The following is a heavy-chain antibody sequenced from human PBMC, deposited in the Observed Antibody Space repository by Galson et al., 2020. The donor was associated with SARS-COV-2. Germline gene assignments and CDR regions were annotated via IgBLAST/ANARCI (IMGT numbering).Heavy chain of an antibody. V-gene: IGHV4-39*01. J-gene: IGHJ4*02. CDR1: GGSISTSSYY. CDR2: IYSSGTT. Sequence: SETLSLTCTISGGSISTSSYYWGWIRQPPGKGLEWIGSIYSSGTTYDNPSLRSRLTISVDTSKNQLSLELSSVTAADTAVYYCARHLRTVVRRSWGCGGQGTLTTVSA. D-gene: IGHD2-15*01. CDR3: ARHLRTVVRRSWGC.